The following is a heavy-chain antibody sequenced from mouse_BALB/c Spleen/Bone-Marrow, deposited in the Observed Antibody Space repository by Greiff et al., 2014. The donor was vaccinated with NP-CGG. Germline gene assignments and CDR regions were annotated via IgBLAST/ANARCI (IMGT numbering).Heavy chain of an antibody. J-gene: IGHJ4*01. CDR2: INPSSGYT. Sequence: VQLQQSGAELARPGASGKMSCKASGYTFTSYTMHWVKQRPGQGLEWIGYINPSSGYTNYNQKFKDKATLTADKSSSTAYMQLSSLTSEDSAVYYCAYGNYGYAMDYWGQGTSVTVSS. CDR3: AYGNYGYAMDY. D-gene: IGHD2-10*02. V-gene: IGHV1-4*01. CDR1: GYTFTSYT.